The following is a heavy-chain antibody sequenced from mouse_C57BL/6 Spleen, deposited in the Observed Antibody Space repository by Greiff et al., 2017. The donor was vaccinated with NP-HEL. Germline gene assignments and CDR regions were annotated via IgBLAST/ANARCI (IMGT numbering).Heavy chain of an antibody. CDR2: ISSGSSTI. V-gene: IGHV5-17*01. D-gene: IGHD3-2*02. J-gene: IGHJ3*01. Sequence: EVMLVESGGGLVKPGGSLKLSCAASGFTFSDYGMHWVRQAPEKGLEWVAYISSGSSTIYYADTVKGRFTISRDNAKNTLFLQMTSLRSEDTAMYYCARSGPGAWFAYWGQGTLVTVSA. CDR1: GFTFSDYG. CDR3: ARSGPGAWFAY.